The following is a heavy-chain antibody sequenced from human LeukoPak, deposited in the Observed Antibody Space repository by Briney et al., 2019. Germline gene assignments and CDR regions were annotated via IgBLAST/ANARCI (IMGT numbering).Heavy chain of an antibody. V-gene: IGHV3-13*01. CDR3: ARGDTTTGYFDY. CDR2: IGTAGDT. D-gene: IGHD5-18*01. J-gene: IGHJ4*02. CDR1: GFTFSSFD. Sequence: GGSLRLSCAASGFTFSSFDMHWVRHAPGKGLEWVSSIGTAGDTYYQGSVKGRFTVSRENAKNSLYLQMNNLRAGDAAVYHCARGDTTTGYFDYWGQGTLVTVSS.